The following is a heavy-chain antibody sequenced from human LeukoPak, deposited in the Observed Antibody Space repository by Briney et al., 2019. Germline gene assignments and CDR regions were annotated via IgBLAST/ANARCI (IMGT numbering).Heavy chain of an antibody. V-gene: IGHV3-74*01. CDR2: INSDGSST. CDR3: ARRKRITMVRGVIITAEGAFDI. Sequence: GGSLRLSCAASGFTFSSYWMHWVRQAPGKGLVWVSRINSDGSSTSYADSVKSRFTISRDNAKNTLYLQMNSLRAEDTAVYYCARRKRITMVRGVIITAEGAFDIWGQGTMVTVSS. CDR1: GFTFSSYW. D-gene: IGHD3-10*01. J-gene: IGHJ3*02.